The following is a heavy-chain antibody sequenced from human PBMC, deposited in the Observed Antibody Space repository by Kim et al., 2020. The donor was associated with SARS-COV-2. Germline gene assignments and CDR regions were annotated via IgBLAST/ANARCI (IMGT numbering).Heavy chain of an antibody. J-gene: IGHJ3*02. CDR3: ARPPPRGWFAFDI. D-gene: IGHD2-15*01. V-gene: IGHV3-30*01. Sequence: YADSVKGRFTISRDNSKNTLYLQMNSLRAEDTAVYYCARPPPRGWFAFDIWGQGTMVTVSS.